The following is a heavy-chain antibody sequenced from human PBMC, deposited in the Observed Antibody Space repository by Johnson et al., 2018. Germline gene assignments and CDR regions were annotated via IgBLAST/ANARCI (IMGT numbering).Heavy chain of an antibody. Sequence: QVQLVQSGGGVVQPGRSLRLSCSASGFTFSRHGMHWVRQAPGKGLEWVTVIWDDGNKQYYADSVEGRFTLSRDNSKNKLYLQMNRLRADDTDVYYCAGDRVGTKPGYDAFDGWGQGTMVTVSS. J-gene: IGHJ3*01. V-gene: IGHV3-33*01. CDR1: GFTFSRHG. CDR2: IWDDGNKQ. CDR3: AGDRVGTKPGYDAFDG. D-gene: IGHD7-27*01.